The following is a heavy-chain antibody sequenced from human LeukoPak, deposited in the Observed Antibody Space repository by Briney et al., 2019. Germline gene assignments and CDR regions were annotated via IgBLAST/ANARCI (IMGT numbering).Heavy chain of an antibody. V-gene: IGHV3-64D*06. CDR3: VKGDTAMVRNWFDP. Sequence: PGGSLTHSCSASGFTFSSYAMHWVRQAPGKGLEYVSAISCNGGSTYYADSVRGRFTISSDNSKNTLYLQMGSLKAEDTAVYYCVKGDTAMVRNWFDPWGQGTLVSVSS. CDR1: GFTFSSYA. D-gene: IGHD5-18*01. CDR2: ISCNGGST. J-gene: IGHJ5*02.